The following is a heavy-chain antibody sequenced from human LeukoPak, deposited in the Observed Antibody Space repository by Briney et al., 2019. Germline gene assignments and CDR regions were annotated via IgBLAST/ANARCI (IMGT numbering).Heavy chain of an antibody. CDR3: ARDFGDYGGYYYMDL. Sequence: PGGSLRLSCTASVFTFSRFEMSWVGQAPGKGLEWVSYITSISSSTYYADFVKGRFTVSRDNAKNSLYLQMNSLTAEDTAVYYCARDFGDYGGYYYMDLWGKGTTVTVSS. V-gene: IGHV3-48*03. CDR1: VFTFSRFE. D-gene: IGHD4-23*01. CDR2: ITSISSST. J-gene: IGHJ6*03.